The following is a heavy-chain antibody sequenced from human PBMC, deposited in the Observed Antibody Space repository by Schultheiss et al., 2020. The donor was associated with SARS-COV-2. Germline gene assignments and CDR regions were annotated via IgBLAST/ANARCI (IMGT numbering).Heavy chain of an antibody. CDR3: ARQYCSGGSCYIGAAGAFDI. CDR2: IWYDGSNK. V-gene: IGHV3-33*01. D-gene: IGHD2-15*01. Sequence: GESLKISCAASGFTFSSYGMHWVRQAPGKGLEWVAVIWYDGSNKYYADSVKGRFTISRDNSKNTLYLQMNSLRAEDMAVYYCARQYCSGGSCYIGAAGAFDIWGQGTMVTVSS. CDR1: GFTFSSYG. J-gene: IGHJ3*02.